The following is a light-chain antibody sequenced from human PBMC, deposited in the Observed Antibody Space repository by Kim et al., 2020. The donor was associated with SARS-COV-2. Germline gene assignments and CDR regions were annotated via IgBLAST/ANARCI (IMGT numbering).Light chain of an antibody. J-gene: IGKJ4*01. V-gene: IGKV1-8*01. Sequence: AIRITQSPSSLSASTGDRVTITCRASQGISTYLAWYQQKPGKGPKLLIYDASTLQGGVPSRFSGSGSGTDFSLSISDLQSEDFATYYCQQYATFPQTFGGGTRVEI. CDR1: QGISTY. CDR3: QQYATFPQT. CDR2: DAS.